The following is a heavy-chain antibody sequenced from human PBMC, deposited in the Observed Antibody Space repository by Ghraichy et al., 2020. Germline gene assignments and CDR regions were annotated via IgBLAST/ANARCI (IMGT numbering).Heavy chain of an antibody. D-gene: IGHD4-23*01. Sequence: LPLSFTASLSSIRRLGSPLPRPRQHHAPGLARIGPLFFPVTTYYNPSLKSRVTMSGDPSKNQLSLRLGSVTAADTAIYYCARRGVGTDTRAFNSWGQGTLVTVSS. CDR3: ARRGVGTDTRAFNS. J-gene: IGHJ5*01. CDR1: LSSIRRLGSP. CDR2: LFFPVTT. V-gene: IGHV4-39*01.